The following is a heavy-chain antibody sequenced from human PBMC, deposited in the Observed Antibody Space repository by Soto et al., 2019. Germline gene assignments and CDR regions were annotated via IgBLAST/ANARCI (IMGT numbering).Heavy chain of an antibody. CDR2: ISVYNGDT. D-gene: IGHD4-17*01. Sequence: QIHLVQSGAEVKKPGASVRVSCKTSGYTFTNYGISWVRQAPGQGLEWMGLISVYNGDTNYVQNLQGRVTMTTDTSTSTAYLELRSLRSDDTAVYYCARTDKGDYVPPLDNWGQGTLVTVSS. CDR3: ARTDKGDYVPPLDN. V-gene: IGHV1-18*01. J-gene: IGHJ4*02. CDR1: GYTFTNYG.